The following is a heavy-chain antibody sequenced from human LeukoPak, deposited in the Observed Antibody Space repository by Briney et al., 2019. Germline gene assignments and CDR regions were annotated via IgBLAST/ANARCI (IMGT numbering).Heavy chain of an antibody. CDR2: ISAYNGNT. D-gene: IGHD1-7*01. V-gene: IGHV1-18*01. CDR3: AMHKAGTYDY. Sequence: GASLTVSCKASGYTFTSYGISWVRQAPGQGLEWMGWISAYNGNTNYAQKLQGSVTMTTDTSTSTAYMELRSLRSDDTAVYYCAMHKAGTYDYWGQETLVTVSS. J-gene: IGHJ4*02. CDR1: GYTFTSYG.